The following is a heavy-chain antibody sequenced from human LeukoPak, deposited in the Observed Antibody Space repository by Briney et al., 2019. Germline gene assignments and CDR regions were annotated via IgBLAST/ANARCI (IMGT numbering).Heavy chain of an antibody. Sequence: GGSLRLSCAASGFTFSDYYMSWIRQAPGKGLEWVSYISSSGSTIYYADSVKGRFTISRDNAKNSLYLQMNSLRAEDTAVYYCARDDCSSTSCYRNGLYYYYGMDVWGQGTTVTVSS. CDR1: GFTFSDYY. CDR2: ISSSGSTI. D-gene: IGHD2-2*01. CDR3: ARDDCSSTSCYRNGLYYYYGMDV. J-gene: IGHJ6*02. V-gene: IGHV3-11*04.